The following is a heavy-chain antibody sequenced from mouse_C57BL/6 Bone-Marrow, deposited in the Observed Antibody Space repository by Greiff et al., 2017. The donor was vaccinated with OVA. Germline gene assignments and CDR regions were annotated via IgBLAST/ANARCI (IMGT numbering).Heavy chain of an antibody. D-gene: IGHD1-1*01. V-gene: IGHV1-19*01. J-gene: IGHJ4*01. CDR1: GYTFTDYY. CDR3: ARSITTVVAPYAMDY. CDR2: INPYNGGT. Sequence: VQLQQSGPVLVKPGASVKMSCKASGYTFTDYYMNWVKQSHGKSLEWIGVINPYNGGTSYNQKFKGKATVTVDKSSSTAYMELNSLTSEDSAVYYCARSITTVVAPYAMDYWGQGTSVTVSS.